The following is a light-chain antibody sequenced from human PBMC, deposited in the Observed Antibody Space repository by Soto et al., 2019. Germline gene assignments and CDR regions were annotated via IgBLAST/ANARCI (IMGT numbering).Light chain of an antibody. CDR1: QSVSSY. CDR3: QQRSDWPLT. CDR2: DAS. J-gene: IGKJ4*01. V-gene: IGKV3-11*01. Sequence: EIVLTQSPTTLSLSPGERATLSCRASQSVSSYFAWYQQKPGQAPRLLIYDASTKAADIPARFSGSGSGTHFTLTSSSLEPEDFAVYYCQQRSDWPLTFGGGTKVEIK.